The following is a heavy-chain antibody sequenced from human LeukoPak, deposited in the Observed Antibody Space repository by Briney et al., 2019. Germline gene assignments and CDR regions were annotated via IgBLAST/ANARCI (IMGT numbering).Heavy chain of an antibody. D-gene: IGHD3-22*01. CDR1: GGTFSSYA. CDR2: IIPIFGTA. CDR3: ASSWTYYYDSSRYYYGY. V-gene: IGHV1-69*05. J-gene: IGHJ4*02. Sequence: SVKVSCKASGGTFSSYAISWVRQAPGQGLEWMGRIIPIFGTANYAQKFQGRVTITTDESTRTAYMELSSLRSEDTAVYNCASSWTYYYDSSRYYYGYWGQGTLVTVSS.